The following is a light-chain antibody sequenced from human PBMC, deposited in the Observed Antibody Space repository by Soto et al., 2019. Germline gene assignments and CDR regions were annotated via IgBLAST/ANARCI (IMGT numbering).Light chain of an antibody. Sequence: QSVLTQPPFASGSPGQSVTISCTGTSSDVGGYNYVSWYQQHPGKAPKLMIYDVSKQPSGVPDRFSGSKSGNTASLTVSGLQAEDEADYYCSSFAGSNNYVFGTGTKVTVL. CDR3: SSFAGSNNYV. CDR1: SSDVGGYNY. J-gene: IGLJ1*01. CDR2: DVS. V-gene: IGLV2-8*01.